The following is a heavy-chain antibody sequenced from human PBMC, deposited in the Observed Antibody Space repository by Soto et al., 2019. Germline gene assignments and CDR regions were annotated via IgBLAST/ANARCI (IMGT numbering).Heavy chain of an antibody. V-gene: IGHV3-13*01. CDR1: GFTFSSYD. J-gene: IGHJ6*02. CDR3: ARGTVCSSTSCYPLHYYYYGMDV. CDR2: IGTAGDT. Sequence: GGSLRLSCAASGFTFSSYDMHWVRQATGKGLEWVSAIGTAGDTYYPGSVKGRFPISRENAKNSLYLQMNSLRAEDTAVYYCARGTVCSSTSCYPLHYYYYGMDVWGQGTTVTVSS. D-gene: IGHD2-2*01.